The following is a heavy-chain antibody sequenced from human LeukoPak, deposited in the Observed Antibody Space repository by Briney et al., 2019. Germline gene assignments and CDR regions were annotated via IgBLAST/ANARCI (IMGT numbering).Heavy chain of an antibody. J-gene: IGHJ4*02. V-gene: IGHV3-23*01. CDR3: ARRREGSNYFDY. CDR1: GFTFSSYA. CDR2: ISGSGGST. D-gene: IGHD1-26*01. Sequence: GGSLRLSCAASGFTFSSYAMSWVRQAPGKGLEWVSAISGSGGSTYYADSVKGRFTISRDNSKNTLYLQMNSLRAEDTAVYYCARRREGSNYFDYWGQGTLVTVSS.